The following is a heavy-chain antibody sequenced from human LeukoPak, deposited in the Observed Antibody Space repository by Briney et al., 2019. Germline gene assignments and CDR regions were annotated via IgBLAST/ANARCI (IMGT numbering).Heavy chain of an antibody. CDR2: ISSSSSTI. CDR1: GFTFSSYS. Sequence: GGSLRLSCAASGFTFSSYSMNWVRQAPGKGLEWVSYISSSSSTIYYADSVKGRFTISRDNAKNSLYLQMNSLRAEDTAVYYCAREGRGYQLPNEYYYYYYYMDVWGKGTTVTVSS. D-gene: IGHD2-2*01. V-gene: IGHV3-48*01. CDR3: AREGRGYQLPNEYYYYYYYMDV. J-gene: IGHJ6*03.